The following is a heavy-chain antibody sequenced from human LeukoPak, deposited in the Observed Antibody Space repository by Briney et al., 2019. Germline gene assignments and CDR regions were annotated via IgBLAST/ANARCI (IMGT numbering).Heavy chain of an antibody. CDR1: GFTFSSYW. CDR3: AREGRGVRYFVLDS. J-gene: IGHJ4*02. V-gene: IGHV3-7*01. Sequence: GGSLRLSCAASGFTFSSYWMSWVRQAPGKGLEWVANIKQDGSEKYYVDSVKGRFTISRDNAKNSLYLQMNSLRAEDTAVYYCAREGRGVRYFVLDSWGQGTPVTVSS. D-gene: IGHD3-9*01. CDR2: IKQDGSEK.